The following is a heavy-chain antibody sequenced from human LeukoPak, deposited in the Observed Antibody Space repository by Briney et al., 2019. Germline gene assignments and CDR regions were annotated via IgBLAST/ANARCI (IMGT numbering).Heavy chain of an antibody. D-gene: IGHD2-2*02. CDR1: GGSFSGYY. CDR3: ARSTRIPYFDY. Sequence: SETLSLTCAVYGGSFSGYYWSWIRQPPGKGLEWIGEINHSGSTNYNPSLKSRVTISVDTSKNQFSLKLSSVTAADTAVCYCARSTRIPYFDYWGQGTLVTVSS. CDR2: INHSGST. V-gene: IGHV4-34*01. J-gene: IGHJ4*02.